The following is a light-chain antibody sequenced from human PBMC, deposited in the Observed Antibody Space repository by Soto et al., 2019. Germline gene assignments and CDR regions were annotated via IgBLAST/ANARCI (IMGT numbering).Light chain of an antibody. J-gene: IGKJ4*01. CDR2: GAS. V-gene: IGKV3-20*01. CDR3: QQCGSPPPFT. CDR1: QSVSSSY. Sequence: EIVLTQSPGTLSLSPGERATLSCRASQSVSSSYLAWYQQKPGQAPRLLIYGASSRATGIPDRFSGSGSGTDFILTISRLCSLPFAAYYCQQCGSPPPFTFGGGTNVEIK.